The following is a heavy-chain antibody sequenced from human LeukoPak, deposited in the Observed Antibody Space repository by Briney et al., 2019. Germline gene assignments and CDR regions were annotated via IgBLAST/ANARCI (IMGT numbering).Heavy chain of an antibody. CDR2: IKEDGSEK. CDR1: GFTFSNFW. J-gene: IGHJ4*02. CDR3: VRDVGWFQFDY. D-gene: IGHD2-15*01. V-gene: IGHV3-7*03. Sequence: PGGSLRLSCAASGFTFSNFWMTWVRQAPGKGLEWVANIKEDGSEKYYEDSVKGRFTISRDNAKNSLYLQMNSLRAEDTAVYYCVRDVGWFQFDYWGQGTLVTVSS.